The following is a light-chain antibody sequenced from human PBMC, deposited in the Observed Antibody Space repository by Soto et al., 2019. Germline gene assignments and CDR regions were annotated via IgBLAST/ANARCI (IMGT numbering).Light chain of an antibody. CDR1: QSVGTS. V-gene: IGKV3-11*01. Sequence: DIVLTQSPATLSLSPGDRATLSCRASQSVGTSLAWYKQQPGQAPRLLIHDAAYRASGIPERFRGSGSGTAFSLSISSLEPDDFAVDYWQHRSSWPRSFGRGTKVEV. CDR2: DAA. J-gene: IGKJ1*01. CDR3: QHRSSWPRS.